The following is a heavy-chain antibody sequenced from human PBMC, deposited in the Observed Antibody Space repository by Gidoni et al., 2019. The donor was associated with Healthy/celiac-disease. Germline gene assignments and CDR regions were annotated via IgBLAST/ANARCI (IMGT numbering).Heavy chain of an antibody. J-gene: IGHJ4*02. Sequence: QVQLQQWGAGLLKPSETLSLTCAVYGGSFSGYYWSWIRQPPGKGLEWIGEINHSGSTNYNPSLKSRVTISVDTSKNQFSLKLSSVTAADTAVYYCASLSCSGGSCRGSIDYWGQGTLVTVSS. D-gene: IGHD2-15*01. CDR1: GGSFSGYY. V-gene: IGHV4-34*01. CDR3: ASLSCSGGSCRGSIDY. CDR2: INHSGST.